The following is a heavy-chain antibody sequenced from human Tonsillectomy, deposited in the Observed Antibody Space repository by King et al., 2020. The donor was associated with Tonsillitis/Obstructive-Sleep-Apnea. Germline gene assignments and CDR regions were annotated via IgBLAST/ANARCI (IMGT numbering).Heavy chain of an antibody. CDR2: INPSGGST. J-gene: IGHJ6*03. Sequence: QLVQSGAEVKKPGASMKGSCKASGYTFTSYYMHWVRQAPGQGLEWMGIINPSGGSTSYAQKFQGRVTMTRDTSTSTVYMELSSLRSEDTAVYYCARSLYSSSSPSYYMDVWGKGTTVTVSS. D-gene: IGHD6-13*01. CDR1: GYTFTSYY. V-gene: IGHV1-46*01. CDR3: ARSLYSSSSPSYYMDV.